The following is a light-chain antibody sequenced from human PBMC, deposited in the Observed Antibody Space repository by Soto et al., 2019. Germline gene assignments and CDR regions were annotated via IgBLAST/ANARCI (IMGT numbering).Light chain of an antibody. CDR1: SSNIGSNP. V-gene: IGLV1-44*01. J-gene: IGLJ2*01. CDR3: AAWDASLNGVV. CDR2: DN. Sequence: QSVLTQPPSASGTPGLRVTFSCSGSSSNIGSNPVSWYQLLPGTAPKLLIYDNERHSGVPDRFSGSKSGTSASLAISGLQAEDEADYYCAAWDASLNGVVVGGGTKVTVL.